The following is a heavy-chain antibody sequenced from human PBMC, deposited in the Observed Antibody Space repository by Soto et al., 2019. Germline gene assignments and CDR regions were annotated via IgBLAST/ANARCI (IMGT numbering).Heavy chain of an antibody. J-gene: IGHJ6*02. Sequence: GGSLRLSCAASGFTFGSYAMSWVRQAPGKGLEWVSAISGSGGSTYYADSVKGRFTISRDNSKNTLYLQMNSLRSEDTAVYYCALGDTAMVTYYYYGMDVWGQGTTVTVSS. V-gene: IGHV3-23*01. CDR3: ALGDTAMVTYYYYGMDV. D-gene: IGHD5-18*01. CDR2: ISGSGGST. CDR1: GFTFGSYA.